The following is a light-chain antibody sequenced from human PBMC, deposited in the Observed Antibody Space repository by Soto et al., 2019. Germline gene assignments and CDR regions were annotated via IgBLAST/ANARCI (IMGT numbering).Light chain of an antibody. CDR2: EVN. Sequence: ALTQPPSASGSPGQSVTISCTGTSNDVGGYNYVSWYQQHPGKAPKLMIYEVNKRPSGVPDRFSGSKSGNTASLTVSGLQAEDDADYYCSSFAVSNSFVFGTGTKLTVL. CDR1: SNDVGGYNY. CDR3: SSFAVSNSFV. V-gene: IGLV2-8*01. J-gene: IGLJ1*01.